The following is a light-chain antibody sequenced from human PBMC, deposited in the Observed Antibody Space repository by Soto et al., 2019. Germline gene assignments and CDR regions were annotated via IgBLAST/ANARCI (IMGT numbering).Light chain of an antibody. CDR2: SAS. J-gene: IGKJ2*01. Sequence: DIQMTQSPSSLSASVGDRVTITCRASQSISSYLNWYQQKPGKAPSLLIYSASSLQSGVPSRFSGSGSGTDFTLTISSLQPEDFATFYCQQSYGSPYTFGQGTKLEIK. CDR1: QSISSY. CDR3: QQSYGSPYT. V-gene: IGKV1-39*01.